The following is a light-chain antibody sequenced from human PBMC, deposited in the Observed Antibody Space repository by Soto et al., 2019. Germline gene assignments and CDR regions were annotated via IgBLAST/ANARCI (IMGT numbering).Light chain of an antibody. V-gene: IGLV2-14*03. CDR3: SSYTSSSTPWV. Sequence: QSALNQPTSVSGSPGQSITISCTGTSSDVGGYNYVSWYQHHPGKAPKLMICDVSDRPSGVSNRFSGSKSGNTASLTISGLQAEDEADYYCSSYTSSSTPWVFGTGTKVTVL. CDR1: SSDVGGYNY. CDR2: DVS. J-gene: IGLJ1*01.